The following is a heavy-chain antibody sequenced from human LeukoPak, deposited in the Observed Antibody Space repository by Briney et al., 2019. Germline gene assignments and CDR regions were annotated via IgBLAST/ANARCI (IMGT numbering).Heavy chain of an antibody. CDR3: AKDELEVVVAATIDY. Sequence: GGSLRLSCAASGFTFSSYAMSWVRQAPGKGLEWVSAISGSGGSTYYADSVKGRFTISKDNSKNTLYLQMNSLRAEDTAVYYCAKDELEVVVAATIDYWGQGTLVTVSS. V-gene: IGHV3-23*01. CDR2: ISGSGGST. CDR1: GFTFSSYA. J-gene: IGHJ4*02. D-gene: IGHD2-15*01.